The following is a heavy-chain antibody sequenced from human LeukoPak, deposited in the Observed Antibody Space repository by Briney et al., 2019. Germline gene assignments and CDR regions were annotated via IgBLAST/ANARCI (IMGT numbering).Heavy chain of an antibody. CDR1: GFTFSSYA. Sequence: AGGSLRLSCAASGFTFSSYAMSWVRQAPGKGLEWVSVIYSGGSTYYADSVKGRFTISRDNSKNTLYLQMNSLRAEDTAVYYCATTPPPYYDSSGYLDYWGQGTLVTVSS. D-gene: IGHD3-22*01. V-gene: IGHV3-66*01. J-gene: IGHJ4*02. CDR2: IYSGGST. CDR3: ATTPPPYYDSSGYLDY.